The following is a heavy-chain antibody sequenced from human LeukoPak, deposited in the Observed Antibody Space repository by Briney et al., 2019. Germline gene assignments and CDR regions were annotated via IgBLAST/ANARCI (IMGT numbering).Heavy chain of an antibody. CDR1: GFTFSSYG. V-gene: IGHV3-30*02. D-gene: IGHD6-19*01. J-gene: IGHJ4*02. Sequence: GGSLRLSCAPSGFTFSSYGMHWVRQAPGKGLEWVAFIRYDGSNEYYADSVKGRFTISRGNSKNTLYLQMNSLRAEDSAVYYCARDLTYSGWYYFDYWGQGTLVTVSS. CDR3: ARDLTYSGWYYFDY. CDR2: IRYDGSNE.